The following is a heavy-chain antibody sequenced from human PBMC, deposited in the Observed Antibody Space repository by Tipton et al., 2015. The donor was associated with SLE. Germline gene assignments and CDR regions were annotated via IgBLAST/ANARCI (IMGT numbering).Heavy chain of an antibody. V-gene: IGHV4-39*07. J-gene: IGHJ4*02. D-gene: IGHD3-9*01. CDR3: AGELTGYSY. CDR2: IYYSGST. CDR1: GGSISSSSYY. Sequence: TLSLTCTVSGGSISSSSYYWGWIRQPPGKGLEWIGSIYYSGSTYYNPSLKSRVTISVDTSKKQFSLRLSSVTTADTAVYFCAGELTGYSYWGQGTLVTVSS.